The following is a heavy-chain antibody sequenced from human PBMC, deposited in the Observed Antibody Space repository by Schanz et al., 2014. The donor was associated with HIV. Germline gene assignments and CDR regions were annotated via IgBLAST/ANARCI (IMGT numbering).Heavy chain of an antibody. CDR3: VRDRVGASARYVAFDI. D-gene: IGHD1-26*01. CDR2: IDHTGNT. V-gene: IGHV3-66*01. CDR1: GFTFSSYA. J-gene: IGHJ3*02. Sequence: EVQLVESGGGLVRPGGSARLSCAASGFTFSSYAMSWVRQAPGKGLEWVSLIDHTGNTYYADSVKGRFTIFTDISDNTVHAQITSLRADDTAVYYCVRDRVGASARYVAFDIWGHGTMVTVSS.